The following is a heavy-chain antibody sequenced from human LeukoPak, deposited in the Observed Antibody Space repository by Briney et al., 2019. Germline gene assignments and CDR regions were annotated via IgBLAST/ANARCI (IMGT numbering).Heavy chain of an antibody. CDR1: GFTFSSYE. CDR2: ISSSSSYI. J-gene: IGHJ6*03. D-gene: IGHD3-10*01. CDR3: ASSFGELLFSYYYYYMDV. V-gene: IGHV3-21*01. Sequence: GGSLRLSCAASGFTFSSYEMNWVRQAPGKGLEWVSSISSSSSYIYYADSVKGRFTISRDNAKNSLYLQMNSLRAEDTAVYYCASSFGELLFSYYYYYMDVWGKGTTVTVSS.